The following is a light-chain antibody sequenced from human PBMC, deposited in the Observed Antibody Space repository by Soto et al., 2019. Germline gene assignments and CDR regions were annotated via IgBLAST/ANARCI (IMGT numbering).Light chain of an antibody. CDR1: SSDVGSYNL. CDR2: EVS. Sequence: QSALTQPASVSGSPEQSITISCTGTSSDVGSYNLVSWYQQHPGKAPKLMIYEVSKRPSGVSNRFSGSKSGNTASLTISGLQAEDEAEYYCCSYAGSSTLVFGGGTKLTVL. V-gene: IGLV2-23*02. J-gene: IGLJ3*02. CDR3: CSYAGSSTLV.